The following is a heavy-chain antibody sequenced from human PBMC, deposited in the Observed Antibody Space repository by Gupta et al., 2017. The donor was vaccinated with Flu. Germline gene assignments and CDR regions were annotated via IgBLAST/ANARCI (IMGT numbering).Heavy chain of an antibody. J-gene: IGHJ3*02. CDR3: TTDSSGGITFDI. Sequence: EGQLVESGGGLVEPGGALRLSCAASGFNFIYAYMNCVRQDPGKGLEWVGRLKSHADGGTTDYGPLVKGRFTISRDDSKNILFLQMRSLQAEDTAMYFCTTDSSGGITFDIWGQGTMVTVSS. CDR1: GFNFIYAY. D-gene: IGHD3-10*01. CDR2: LKSHADGGTT. V-gene: IGHV3-15*01.